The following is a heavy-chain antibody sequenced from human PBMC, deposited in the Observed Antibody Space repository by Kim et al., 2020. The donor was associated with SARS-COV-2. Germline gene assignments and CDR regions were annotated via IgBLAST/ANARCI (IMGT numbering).Heavy chain of an antibody. J-gene: IGHJ3*02. D-gene: IGHD4-17*01. Sequence: YADSVKGRFTISRDNSKNTLYLQMNSLRAEDTAVYYCAGFDYGDYDAFDIWGQGTMVTVSS. V-gene: IGHV3-30*02. CDR3: AGFDYGDYDAFDI.